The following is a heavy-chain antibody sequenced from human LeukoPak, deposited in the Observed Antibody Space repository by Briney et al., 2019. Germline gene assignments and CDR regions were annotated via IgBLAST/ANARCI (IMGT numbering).Heavy chain of an antibody. CDR3: AKGSSGWYTGDNWFDP. CDR1: GFTFDDYA. V-gene: IGHV3-9*01. D-gene: IGHD6-19*01. Sequence: GRSLRLSCAASGFTFDDYAMHWVRQAPGKGLEWVSGISWNSGSIGYADSVKGRFTISRDNAKNSLYLQMNSLRAEDTALYYCAKGSSGWYTGDNWFDPWGREPWSPSPQ. CDR2: ISWNSGSI. J-gene: IGHJ5*02.